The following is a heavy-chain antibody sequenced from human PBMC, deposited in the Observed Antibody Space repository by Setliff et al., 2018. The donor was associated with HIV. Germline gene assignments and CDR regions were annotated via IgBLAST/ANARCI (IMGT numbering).Heavy chain of an antibody. J-gene: IGHJ4*02. CDR1: GDSISGYY. CDR3: ARDLRGTQSSDY. Sequence: SETLSLTCTSSGDSISGYYWSWIRQPAGKGLEWIGRMHTSGNTNYNPSLKSRVTMSVDTSKNQFSLKLRSVTAADTAVYYCARDLRGTQSSDYWGQGTLVTVSS. V-gene: IGHV4-4*07. CDR2: MHTSGNT. D-gene: IGHD1-1*01.